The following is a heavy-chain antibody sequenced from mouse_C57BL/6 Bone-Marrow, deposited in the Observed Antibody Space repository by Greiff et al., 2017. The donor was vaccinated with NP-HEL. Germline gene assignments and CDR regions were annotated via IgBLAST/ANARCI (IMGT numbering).Heavy chain of an antibody. CDR3: AARDGDY. CDR1: GFTFSDYY. J-gene: IGHJ2*01. CDR2: ISNGGGST. Sequence: EVKLMESGGGLVQPGGSLKLSCAASGFTFSDYYMYWVRQTPEKRLEWVAYISNGGGSTYYPDTVKGRFTISRDNAKNTLYLQMSRLKSEDTAMYYCAARDGDYWGQGTTLTVSS. V-gene: IGHV5-12*01. D-gene: IGHD3-3*01.